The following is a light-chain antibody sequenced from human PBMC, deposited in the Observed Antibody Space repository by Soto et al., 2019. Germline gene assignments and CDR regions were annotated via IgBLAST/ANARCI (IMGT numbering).Light chain of an antibody. CDR1: QSVSSSC. CDR2: GTS. Sequence: EIVLTQSPGTLSLSPGERATLSCRASQSVSSSCLAWYQQKPGQAPRLLIYGTSSRATGIPDRFSGSGSGTDFTLTISSLEPEDFAFYYCQQRNSWPLTFGGGTKVDIK. CDR3: QQRNSWPLT. J-gene: IGKJ4*01. V-gene: IGKV3D-20*02.